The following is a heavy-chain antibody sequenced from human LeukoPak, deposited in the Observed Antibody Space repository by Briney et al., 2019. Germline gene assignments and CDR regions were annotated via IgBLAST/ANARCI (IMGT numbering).Heavy chain of an antibody. J-gene: IGHJ4*02. CDR1: GYTFATYF. CDR3: ARPTYCGSDCYFNFDY. CDR2: IKPNSGVT. Sequence: ASVKVSSKPSGYTFATYFMHWVRQAPGQGLEWMGYIKPNSGVTNYAQKFRGRVTMTWDTSISTAYIELSGLTSDDTAIYYCARPTYCGSDCYFNFDYWGQGTLVTVSS. V-gene: IGHV1-2*02. D-gene: IGHD2-21*02.